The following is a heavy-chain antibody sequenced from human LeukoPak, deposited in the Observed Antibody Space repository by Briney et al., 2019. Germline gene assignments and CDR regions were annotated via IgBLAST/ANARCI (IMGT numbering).Heavy chain of an antibody. CDR1: GFTFTKYW. J-gene: IGHJ4*02. D-gene: IGHD2-2*01. CDR3: ARGLDCRSTSCYLDN. Sequence: GGSLRLSCAASGFTFTKYWMTWVRQAPGKGLEWVANIKQDGSENFYGDSVKGRFTISRDNAKNSLDLQINRLGAEDTAVYYCARGLDCRSTSCYLDNWGQGTLVTVSS. V-gene: IGHV3-7*01. CDR2: IKQDGSEN.